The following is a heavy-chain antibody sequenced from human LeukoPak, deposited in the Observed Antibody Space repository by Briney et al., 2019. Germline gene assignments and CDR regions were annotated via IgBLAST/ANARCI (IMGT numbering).Heavy chain of an antibody. CDR2: IIPIFGTA. V-gene: IGHV1-69*05. CDR1: GGTFSSYA. CDR3: ASGSGYLLPFDY. Sequence: SVKVSCKASGGTFSSYAISWVRQAPGQGLQWMGGIIPIFGTANYAQKFQGRVTITTDESTSTAYMELSSLRSEDTAVYYCASGSGYLLPFDYWGQGTLVTVSS. J-gene: IGHJ4*02. D-gene: IGHD5-18*01.